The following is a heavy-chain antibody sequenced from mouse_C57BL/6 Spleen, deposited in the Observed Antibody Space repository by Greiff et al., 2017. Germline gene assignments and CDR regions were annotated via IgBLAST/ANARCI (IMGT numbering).Heavy chain of an antibody. V-gene: IGHV1-55*01. CDR2: IYPGSGST. J-gene: IGHJ4*01. CDR1: GYTFTSYW. D-gene: IGHD6-1*01. CDR3: ERFNYNHAMDY. Sequence: QVQLKQPGAELVKPGASVKMSCKASGYTFTSYWITWVKQRPGQGLEWIGDIYPGSGSTNYNEKFKSKATLTVDTSSTTAYMQLSSLTSEYAAIFYYERFNYNHAMDYWGQGTSVTVSS.